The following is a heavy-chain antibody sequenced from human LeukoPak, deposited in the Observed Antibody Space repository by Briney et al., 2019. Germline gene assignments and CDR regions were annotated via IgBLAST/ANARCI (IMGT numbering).Heavy chain of an antibody. V-gene: IGHV1-69*05. CDR2: IIPIFGTA. CDR3: ARVSTYGDYENYAFDI. D-gene: IGHD4-17*01. J-gene: IGHJ3*02. Sequence: SVKVSCKASGGTFSSYAISWVRQAPGQGLEWMGGIIPIFGTANYAQKFQGRVTITTDESTSTAYMELSSLRSEDTAVYYCARVSTYGDYENYAFDIWGQGTMVTVAS. CDR1: GGTFSSYA.